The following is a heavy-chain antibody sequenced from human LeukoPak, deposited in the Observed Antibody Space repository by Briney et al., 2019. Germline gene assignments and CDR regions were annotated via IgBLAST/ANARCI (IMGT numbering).Heavy chain of an antibody. D-gene: IGHD3-9*01. J-gene: IGHJ4*02. V-gene: IGHV3-21*01. Sequence: GGSLRLSCAASGFTFSSYSMNWVRQAPGKGLEWVSSISSSSSYIYYADSVKGRFTISRDNAKNSLYLQMNSLRAEDTAVYYCARDSPYDILTGYPRQCPLDYWGQGTLVTVSS. CDR3: ARDSPYDILTGYPRQCPLDY. CDR1: GFTFSSYS. CDR2: ISSSSSYI.